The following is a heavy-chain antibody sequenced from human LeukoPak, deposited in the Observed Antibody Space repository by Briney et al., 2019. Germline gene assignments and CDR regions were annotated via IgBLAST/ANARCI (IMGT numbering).Heavy chain of an antibody. CDR3: ARRGAYYYDSSGYYYDDY. J-gene: IGHJ4*02. CDR1: GGSTSSHY. V-gene: IGHV4-34*01. CDR2: INHSGST. D-gene: IGHD3-22*01. Sequence: SETLSLTCTVSGGSTSSHYWSWIRQPPGKGLEWIGEINHSGSTNYNPSLKSRVTISVDTSKNQFSLKLSSVTAADTAVYYCARRGAYYYDSSGYYYDDYWGQGTLVTVSS.